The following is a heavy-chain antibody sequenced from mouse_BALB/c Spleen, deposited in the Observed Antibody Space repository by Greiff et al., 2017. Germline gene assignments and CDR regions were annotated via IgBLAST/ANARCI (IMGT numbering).Heavy chain of an antibody. CDR2: ISSGSSTI. CDR1: GFTFSSFG. Sequence: EVMLVESGGGLVQPGGSRKLSCAASGFTFSSFGMHWVRQAPEKGLEWVAYISSGSSTIYYADTVKGRFTISRDNPKNTLFLQMTSLRSEDTAMYYCASAGPYWYFDVWGAGTTVTVSS. CDR3: ASAGPYWYFDV. J-gene: IGHJ1*01. V-gene: IGHV5-17*02.